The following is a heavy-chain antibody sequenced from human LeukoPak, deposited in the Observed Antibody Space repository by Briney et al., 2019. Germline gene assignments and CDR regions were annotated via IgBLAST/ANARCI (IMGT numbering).Heavy chain of an antibody. Sequence: GGSLRLSCAASGFTFSSYWMNWVRQAPRKGLVWVSRIASDGSSTTYADSVKGRFSISRDNAKNTLYLQMNSLRVEDTAVYYCARGRPHGNDYWGQGTLVTVSS. V-gene: IGHV3-74*01. CDR2: IASDGSST. CDR3: ARGRPHGNDY. D-gene: IGHD4-23*01. J-gene: IGHJ4*02. CDR1: GFTFSSYW.